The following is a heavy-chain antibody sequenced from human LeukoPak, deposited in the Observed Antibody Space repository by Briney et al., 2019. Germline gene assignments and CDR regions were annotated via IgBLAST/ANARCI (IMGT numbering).Heavy chain of an antibody. V-gene: IGHV4-31*03. CDR2: IYYSGST. CDR3: ARGSSGGATRWFDP. D-gene: IGHD2-21*01. Sequence: PSQTLSLTCTVSGGSISSGGYYWSWIRRHPGKGLEWIGYIYYSGSTYYNPSLKSRVTISVDTSKNQFSLKLSSVTAADTAVYYCARGSSGGATRWFDPWGQGTLVTVSS. J-gene: IGHJ5*02. CDR1: GGSISSGGYY.